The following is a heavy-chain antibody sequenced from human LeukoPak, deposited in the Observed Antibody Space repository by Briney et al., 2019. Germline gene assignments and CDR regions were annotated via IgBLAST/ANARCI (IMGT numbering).Heavy chain of an antibody. CDR3: ARDLITVTKGFDI. D-gene: IGHD4-17*01. V-gene: IGHV4-34*01. CDR2: INHSGST. J-gene: IGHJ3*02. CDR1: GASFSGYY. Sequence: PSETLSLTCAVYGASFSGYYWSWIRQPPGKGLEWIGEINHSGSTNYNPSLKSRVTISVDTSKNQFSLKLRSVTAADTAVYYCARDLITVTKGFDIWGQGTMVSVSS.